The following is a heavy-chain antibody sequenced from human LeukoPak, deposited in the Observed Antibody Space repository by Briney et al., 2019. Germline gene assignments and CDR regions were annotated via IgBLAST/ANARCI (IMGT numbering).Heavy chain of an antibody. J-gene: IGHJ4*02. D-gene: IGHD6-19*01. CDR2: IYPGDSDT. Sequence: GESLKISFKGSGYRFTSYWIGWVRQMPGKGLEWVGIIYPGDSDTRYSPSFQGQVTISADKSISTAYLQWSSLQASDTAMYYCARLYSSGWAHFDYWGQGTLVTVSS. CDR1: GYRFTSYW. V-gene: IGHV5-51*01. CDR3: ARLYSSGWAHFDY.